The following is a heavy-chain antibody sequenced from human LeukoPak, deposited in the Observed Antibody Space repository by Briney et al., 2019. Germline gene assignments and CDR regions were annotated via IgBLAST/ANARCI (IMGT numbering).Heavy chain of an antibody. CDR3: ARVGGATGTMRFFMDV. CDR2: ISSDEIST. CDR1: GFTFSSYW. J-gene: IGHJ6*03. V-gene: IGHV3-74*01. D-gene: IGHD1-7*01. Sequence: GGSLRLSCAASGFTFSSYWMLWLRQAPGEGLVWVSRISSDEISTNYAASVEGRFTISRGNAKNTLYLQMDSLRAEDTAVYYCARVGGATGTMRFFMDVWGKGTTVTVSS.